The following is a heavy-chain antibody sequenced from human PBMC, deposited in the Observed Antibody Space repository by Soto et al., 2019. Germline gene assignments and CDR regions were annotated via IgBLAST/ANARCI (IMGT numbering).Heavy chain of an antibody. V-gene: IGHV3-7*01. J-gene: IGHJ4*02. CDR1: GFTFSSYW. CDR2: IKQDGSEK. D-gene: IGHD6-13*01. Sequence: GGSLRLSCAASGFTFSSYWMSWVRQAPGKGLEWVANIKQDGSEKYYVDSVKGRFTISRDNAKNSLYLQMNSLRAEDTAVYYCARDCYGYSSSWYEECMAFDYWGQGTLVTVSS. CDR3: ARDCYGYSSSWYEECMAFDY.